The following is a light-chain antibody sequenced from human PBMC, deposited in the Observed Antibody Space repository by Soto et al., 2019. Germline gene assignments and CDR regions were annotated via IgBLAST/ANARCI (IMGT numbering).Light chain of an antibody. Sequence: EIVMTQSPATLSVSPGERATLSCRASQSVTSNLAWYQQKPGRAPRLLIYGASTRATGIPARFSGSRSGTEFTLTISNLQSEDFALYYCQHYFNWPYTFGQGTRLEIK. V-gene: IGKV3-15*01. CDR2: GAS. CDR1: QSVTSN. J-gene: IGKJ5*01. CDR3: QHYFNWPYT.